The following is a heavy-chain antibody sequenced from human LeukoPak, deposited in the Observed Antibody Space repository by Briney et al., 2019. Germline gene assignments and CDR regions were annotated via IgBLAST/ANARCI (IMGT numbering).Heavy chain of an antibody. CDR2: INHSGST. Sequence: SETLSLTCAVYGGSFSGYYWSWIRQPPGKGLEWIGEINHSGSTNYNPSLKSRVTISVDTSKNQFSLKLSSVTAADTAVYYCARRGYDRDYWGQGTLVTVSS. V-gene: IGHV4-34*01. J-gene: IGHJ4*02. CDR1: GGSFSGYY. D-gene: IGHD5-12*01. CDR3: ARRGYDRDY.